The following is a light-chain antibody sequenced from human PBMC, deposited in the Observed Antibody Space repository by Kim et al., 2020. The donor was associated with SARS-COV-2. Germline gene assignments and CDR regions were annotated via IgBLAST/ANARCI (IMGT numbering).Light chain of an antibody. J-gene: IGLJ2*01. CDR2: YDS. V-gene: IGLV3-21*04. CDR1: NVGSKR. Sequence: PRKTARITRGGNNVGSKRVTGYRRKPGQAPVLVIYYDSDRPSGIPERFSGSNSGNTATLTISRVEAGDEADYYCQVWDSSSDHPVFGGGTQLTVL. CDR3: QVWDSSSDHPV.